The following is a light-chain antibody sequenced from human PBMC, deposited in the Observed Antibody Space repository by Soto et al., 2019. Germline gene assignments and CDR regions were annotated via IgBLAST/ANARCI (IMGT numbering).Light chain of an antibody. V-gene: IGKV3-15*01. J-gene: IGKJ4*01. Sequence: ASQSVSNNLAWYQQQPGQAXXLLXYGASTRATGFPARFSGSGSGXXXTLTVSSXQSXXFAVYYCQQYNNWXXTFXGGTKVDIK. CDR1: QSVSNN. CDR3: QQYNNWXXT. CDR2: GAS.